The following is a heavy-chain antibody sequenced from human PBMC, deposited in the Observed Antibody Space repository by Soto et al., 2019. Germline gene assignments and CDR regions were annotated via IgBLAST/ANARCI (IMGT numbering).Heavy chain of an antibody. Sequence: ASVKVSCKASGYTFTSYAMHWVRQAPGQRLEWMGWINAGNGNTKYSQKFQGRVTITRDTSASTAYMELSSLRSEDTAVYYCARNIVVVPAAISGSYYYYGMDVWGQGTTVTVSS. CDR2: INAGNGNT. J-gene: IGHJ6*02. CDR1: GYTFTSYA. V-gene: IGHV1-3*01. D-gene: IGHD2-2*01. CDR3: ARNIVVVPAAISGSYYYYGMDV.